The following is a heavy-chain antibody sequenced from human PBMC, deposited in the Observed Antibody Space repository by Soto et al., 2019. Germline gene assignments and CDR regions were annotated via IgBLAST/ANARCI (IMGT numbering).Heavy chain of an antibody. CDR1: GGSISSGGYS. J-gene: IGHJ4*02. CDR2: IYHAGST. CDR3: ARLGDYYPAFDY. Sequence: PSETLSLTCAVSGGSISSGGYSWSWIRQPPGKGQEWIGYIYHAGSTTYNPSFKSRLSISLETSNKQFSLRLTSVTAADTAVYYCARLGDYYPAFDYWGRGTLVTVSS. D-gene: IGHD3-3*01. V-gene: IGHV4-30-2*01.